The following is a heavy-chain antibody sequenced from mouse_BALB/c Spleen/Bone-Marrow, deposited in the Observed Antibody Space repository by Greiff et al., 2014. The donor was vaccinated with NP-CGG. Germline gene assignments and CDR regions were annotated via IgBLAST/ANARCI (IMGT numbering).Heavy chain of an antibody. J-gene: IGHJ3*01. V-gene: IGHV1-9*01. Sequence: VKLQESGAELMKPGASVKISCKTSGYTFSSYWIEWVKQRPGHGLEWIGEILPGSGSTNSNEKFKGKATFTADTSPNTAYMQLSSLTSEDSAVYYCARELGLRLAYWGQGTLVTVSA. D-gene: IGHD3-1*01. CDR1: GYTFSSYW. CDR3: ARELGLRLAY. CDR2: ILPGSGST.